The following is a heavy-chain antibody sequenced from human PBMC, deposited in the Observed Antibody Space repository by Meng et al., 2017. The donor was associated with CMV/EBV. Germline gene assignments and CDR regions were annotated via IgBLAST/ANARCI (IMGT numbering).Heavy chain of an antibody. CDR1: GGSFSGYY. Sequence: LHQLGAGLFKPSETMSLPCAVSGGSFSGYYWSWIRQPPGKGLEWIGEINHSGSTNYTPSLKSRATISVDTSKNQFSLKLSPVTAADTAVYYCASSLTYPDYWGQGTLVTVSS. D-gene: IGHD2-15*01. CDR3: ASSLTYPDY. V-gene: IGHV4-34*01. CDR2: INHSGST. J-gene: IGHJ4*02.